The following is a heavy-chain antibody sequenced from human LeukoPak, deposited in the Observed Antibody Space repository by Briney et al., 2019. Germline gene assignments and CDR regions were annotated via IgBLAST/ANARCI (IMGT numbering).Heavy chain of an antibody. CDR2: IDWDDDK. CDR1: GFSLITSGMC. D-gene: IGHD4-17*01. J-gene: IGHJ4*02. CDR3: ARISAYGDYYFDY. Sequence: SGPALLNPTPPLTLTCTFSGFSLITSGMCVSWIRQPPGKALEWLALIDWDDDKYYSTSLKTRHTISKDTFKNQVVLTMTNMDPVDAATYYCARISAYGDYYFDYWGQGTLVTVSS. V-gene: IGHV2-70*01.